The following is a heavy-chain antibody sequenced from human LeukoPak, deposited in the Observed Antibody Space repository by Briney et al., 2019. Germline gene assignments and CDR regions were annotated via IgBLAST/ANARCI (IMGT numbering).Heavy chain of an antibody. D-gene: IGHD1-26*01. J-gene: IGHJ4*02. CDR2: MNPNTGDT. V-gene: IGHV1-8*01. Sequence: ASVSVSCKASGYTFTGYDINWVRQAPGQGLEWMGWMNPNTGDTGYAQNFQGRVTMTRNTSIDTAYMEMSGLISDDTAVYYCTRGSLSGSSRDYWGQGTLVTVSS. CDR3: TRGSLSGSSRDY. CDR1: GYTFTGYD.